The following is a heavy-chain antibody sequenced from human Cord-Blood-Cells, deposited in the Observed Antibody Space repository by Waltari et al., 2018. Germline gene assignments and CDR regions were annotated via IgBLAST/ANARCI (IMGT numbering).Heavy chain of an antibody. CDR2: ISGSGGST. CDR1: GFSFSSYA. Sequence: EVQLLESGGGLEQPGGSLRLSCVASGFSFSSYAMSWVRQAPGKGMEWVSAISGSGGSTYYADSVKGRFTISRDYSKNTLYLQMNSLRAEDTAVYYCARLGSGYDSDYWGQGTLVTVSS. V-gene: IGHV3-23*01. J-gene: IGHJ4*02. D-gene: IGHD5-12*01. CDR3: ARLGSGYDSDY.